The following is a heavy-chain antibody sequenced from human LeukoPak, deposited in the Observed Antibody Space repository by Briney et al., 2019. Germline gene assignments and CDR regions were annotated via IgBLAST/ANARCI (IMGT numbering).Heavy chain of an antibody. CDR1: GYTFTSYG. Sequence: GASVKVSCKASGYTFTSYGISWVRQAPGQGLEWMGWISAYNGNTNYAQKLQGRVTMTTDTSTSTAYMELRSLRSDDTAVYYCARKTKEYYYDSSGEYYYYYYMDVWGKGTTVTISS. V-gene: IGHV1-18*01. J-gene: IGHJ6*03. CDR2: ISAYNGNT. D-gene: IGHD3-22*01. CDR3: ARKTKEYYYDSSGEYYYYYYMDV.